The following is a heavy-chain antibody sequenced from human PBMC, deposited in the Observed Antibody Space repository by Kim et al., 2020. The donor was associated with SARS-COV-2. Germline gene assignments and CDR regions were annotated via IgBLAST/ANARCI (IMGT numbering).Heavy chain of an antibody. D-gene: IGHD1-1*01. J-gene: IGHJ4*02. V-gene: IGHV1-3*01. CDR3: ARGGNWNDAFDY. Sequence: KFSQKFQGRVTISRDTSASTVYMEVNSLRSEDTAVYYCARGGNWNDAFDYWGQGTLVTVSS.